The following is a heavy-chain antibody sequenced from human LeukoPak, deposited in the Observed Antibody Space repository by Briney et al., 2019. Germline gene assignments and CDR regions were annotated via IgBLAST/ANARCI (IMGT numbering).Heavy chain of an antibody. J-gene: IGHJ4*02. V-gene: IGHV3-53*01. CDR1: GFTVSSNY. Sequence: GSLSLSCAASGFTVSSNYMSWVRQAPGKGLEWVSVIYSGGSTYYADSVKGRFTISRDNSKNTLYLQMNSLRAEDTAVYYCARVTVTAVAIDYWGQGTLVTVSS. D-gene: IGHD6-19*01. CDR2: IYSGGST. CDR3: ARVTVTAVAIDY.